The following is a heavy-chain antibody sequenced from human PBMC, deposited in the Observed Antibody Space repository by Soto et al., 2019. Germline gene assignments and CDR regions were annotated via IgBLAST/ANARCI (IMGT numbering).Heavy chain of an antibody. J-gene: IGHJ4*02. Sequence: GGSLRLSCAASGFTFSDYYMSWIRQVPGKGLEWVAYISGTSDSIPYADSVKGRFTISRDNAKNSLYLQMNSLRAEDTAVYYCARVAVITAAGTSDYWGQGTLVTVSS. CDR2: ISGTSDSI. CDR3: ARVAVITAAGTSDY. D-gene: IGHD6-13*01. V-gene: IGHV3-11*06. CDR1: GFTFSDYY.